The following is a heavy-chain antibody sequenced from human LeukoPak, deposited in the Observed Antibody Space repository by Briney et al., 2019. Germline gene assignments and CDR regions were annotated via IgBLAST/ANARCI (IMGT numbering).Heavy chain of an antibody. D-gene: IGHD1-26*01. J-gene: IGHJ4*02. V-gene: IGHV3-33*01. CDR3: ARRSSGTSGLDY. CDR1: GFVFNNYG. Sequence: GGSLRLSCAASGFVFNNYGMHRVRQAPGKGLEWVAVIWTDGSKKSYADSVKGRFTFTRDNSKNMLYLQMDSLRADDTAVYYCARRSSGTSGLDYWGQGILVTVSS. CDR2: IWTDGSKK.